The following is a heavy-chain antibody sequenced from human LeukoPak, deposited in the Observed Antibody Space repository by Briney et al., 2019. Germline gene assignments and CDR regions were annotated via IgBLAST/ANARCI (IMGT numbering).Heavy chain of an antibody. D-gene: IGHD3-10*01. CDR3: VYYYGSGSVEY. CDR2: INHSGST. J-gene: IGHJ4*02. Sequence: KPSETLSLTCAVYGGSFSGYYWSWIRQPPGKGLEWIGEINHSGSTNYNPPLKSRVTISVDTSKNQFSLKLSSVTAADTAVYYCVYYYGSGSVEYWGQGTLVTVSS. CDR1: GGSFSGYY. V-gene: IGHV4-34*01.